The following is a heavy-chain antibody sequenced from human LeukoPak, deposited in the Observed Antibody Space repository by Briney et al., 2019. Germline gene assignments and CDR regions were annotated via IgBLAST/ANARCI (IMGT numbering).Heavy chain of an antibody. CDR3: AAMVPNLLLLGYYGMDV. D-gene: IGHD3-10*01. CDR1: GYTFTSYY. J-gene: IGHJ6*02. V-gene: IGHV1-46*03. CDR2: INPSGGST. Sequence: ASVKVSCKASGYTFTSYYMHWVRQAPGQGLEWMGIINPSGGSTSYAQKFQGRVTMTRDTSTSTVYMELSSLRSGDTAVYYCAAMVPNLLLLGYYGMDVWGQGTTVTVSS.